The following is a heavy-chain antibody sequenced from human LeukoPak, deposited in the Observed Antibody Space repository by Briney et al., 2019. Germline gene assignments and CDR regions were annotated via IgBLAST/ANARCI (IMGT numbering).Heavy chain of an antibody. Sequence: GGSLRLSCAASGFTFSRYSMNWVRQAPGKGLEWISYIRSSGSTIYYADSMKGRFTISRDNAKNSLYLQMNSLRAEDTAVYYCARMNYISSGWGAPFDYWGQGTLVTVSS. J-gene: IGHJ4*02. CDR3: ARMNYISSGWGAPFDY. V-gene: IGHV3-48*04. D-gene: IGHD1-7*01. CDR2: IRSSGSTI. CDR1: GFTFSRYS.